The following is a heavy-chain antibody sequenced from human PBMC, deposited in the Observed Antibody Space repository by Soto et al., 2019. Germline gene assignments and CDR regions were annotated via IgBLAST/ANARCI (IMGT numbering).Heavy chain of an antibody. D-gene: IGHD4-17*01. Sequence: QVQLQESGPGLVKPSQTLSLTCTVSGGSISSGDYYWSWLRQPPGKGLEWIGYIYYSGSTYYNPSLKSRVTISVDTSKKQFALKVISVTAAGTAVYYCARGTTVTTGVGDYWGQGTLVTVSS. CDR1: GGSISSGDYY. CDR2: IYYSGST. J-gene: IGHJ4*02. CDR3: ARGTTVTTGVGDY. V-gene: IGHV4-30-4*01.